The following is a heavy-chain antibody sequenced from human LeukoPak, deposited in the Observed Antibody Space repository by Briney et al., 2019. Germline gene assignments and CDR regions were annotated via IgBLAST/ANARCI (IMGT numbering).Heavy chain of an antibody. CDR2: ITRSGGGT. D-gene: IGHD2-8*01. J-gene: IGHJ4*02. CDR3: AKRETNGSYYFDS. V-gene: IGHV3-23*01. Sequence: GGSLRLSCAASGFTFSSYAMAWVRQASGKGLEWVSSITRSGGGTYYADSVKGQFTISRDNSKNTLYLQMNSLRAEDTAVYFCAKRETNGSYYFDSWGQGTLVTVSS. CDR1: GFTFSSYA.